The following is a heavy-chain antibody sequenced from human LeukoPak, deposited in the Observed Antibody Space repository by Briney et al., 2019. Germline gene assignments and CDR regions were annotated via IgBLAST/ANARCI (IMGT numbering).Heavy chain of an antibody. CDR2: IDPRSGAT. V-gene: IGHV1-46*01. D-gene: IGHD3-10*01. CDR3: ARDQSTSPSGNDAFDI. CDR1: GYTFSSYY. Sequence: ASVKVSCKASGYTFSSYYMHWVRQAPGQGLEWMGVIDPRSGATSYTQNFQGRVTVTRDTSTSTVYMELSTLRSEDTAVYYCARDQSTSPSGNDAFDIWGQGTMVTVS. J-gene: IGHJ3*02.